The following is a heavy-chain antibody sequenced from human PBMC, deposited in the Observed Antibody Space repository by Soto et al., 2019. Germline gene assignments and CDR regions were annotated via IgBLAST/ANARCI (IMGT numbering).Heavy chain of an antibody. D-gene: IGHD2-15*01. CDR1: GFTFSSYS. Sequence: EVQLVESGGGLVKPGGSLRLSCAASGFTFSSYSMNWVRQAPGKGLEWVSSISSSSSYIYYADSVKGRFTISRDNAKNSLYLQMNRLGAEDTAVYYVVGDQRGCSGGSCYSWAFDYWGQGTLVTVSS. J-gene: IGHJ4*02. V-gene: IGHV3-21*01. CDR3: VGDQRGCSGGSCYSWAFDY. CDR2: ISSSSSYI.